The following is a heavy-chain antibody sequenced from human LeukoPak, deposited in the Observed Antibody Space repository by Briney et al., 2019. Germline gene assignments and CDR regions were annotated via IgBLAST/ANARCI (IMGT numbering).Heavy chain of an antibody. CDR2: ISYDGSNK. D-gene: IGHD1-26*01. CDR1: GFTFSSYG. V-gene: IGHV3-30*18. CDR3: AKRSGSYYEIDY. Sequence: GRSLRLSCAASGFTFSSYGMHWVRQAPGKGLEWVAVISYDGSNKYYADSVKGRFAISRDNSKNTLYLQMNSLRAEDTAVYYCAKRSGSYYEIDYWGQGTLVTVSS. J-gene: IGHJ4*02.